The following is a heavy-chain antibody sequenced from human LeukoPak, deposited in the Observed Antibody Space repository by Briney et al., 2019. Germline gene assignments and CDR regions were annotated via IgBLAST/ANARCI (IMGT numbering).Heavy chain of an antibody. CDR2: IYYSGST. D-gene: IGHD3-9*01. CDR3: ARESHYDILTLDI. CDR1: GGSISSYY. Sequence: SETLSLTCTVSGGSISSYYWSWIRQPPGKGLEWIGYIYYSGSTNYNPSLKSQVTISVDTSKNQFSLKLSSVTAADTAVYYCARESHYDILTLDIWGQGTMVTVSS. J-gene: IGHJ3*02. V-gene: IGHV4-59*01.